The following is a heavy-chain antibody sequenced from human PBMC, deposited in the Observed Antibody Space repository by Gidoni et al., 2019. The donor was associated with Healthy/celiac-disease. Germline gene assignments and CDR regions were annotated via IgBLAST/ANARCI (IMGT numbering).Heavy chain of an antibody. CDR3: AKGPLPSKVLLSAEYFQH. CDR2: ISYDGSNE. Sequence: QVQLVESGGGVVQPGRSLRLYCAASGVTVSSSGLHWVRQAPGKGQECVAVISYDGSNESYADSVKGRFTISRDNSKNTLYLQMNSLRAEDTAVYYCAKGPLPSKVLLSAEYFQHWGQGTLVTVSS. J-gene: IGHJ1*01. D-gene: IGHD2-15*01. CDR1: GVTVSSSG. V-gene: IGHV3-30*18.